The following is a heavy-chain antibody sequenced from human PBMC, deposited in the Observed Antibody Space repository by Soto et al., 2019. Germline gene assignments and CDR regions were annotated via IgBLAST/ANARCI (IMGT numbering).Heavy chain of an antibody. D-gene: IGHD6-19*01. CDR1: GVIVRSSY. CDR3: ARCGGGYAQCYIEC. CDR2: IYADGRT. Sequence: DVQLVETGGGLIQTGRSLRLSCTASGVIVRSSYITWVRQAPGKGLEWVSVIYADGRTYYADSLKGRFTISRDNSQKTMYLQMTSLSAEDSAVCYCARCGGGYAQCYIECWGQGTMVTVSS. V-gene: IGHV3-53*02. J-gene: IGHJ4*02.